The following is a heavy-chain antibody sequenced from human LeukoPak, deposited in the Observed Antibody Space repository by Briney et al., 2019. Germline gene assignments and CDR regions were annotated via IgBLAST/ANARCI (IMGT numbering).Heavy chain of an antibody. CDR2: IWPDGSSK. Sequence: GKSLRLSCAASGFIFNSYGMHWVRQAPGKGLEWVAVIWPDGSSKYYAASVKGRFTISRDNAKISLYLQMNSLGPEDTAVYYCARALRSGSFFDYWGQGTLVTVSS. J-gene: IGHJ4*02. CDR3: ARALRSGSFFDY. D-gene: IGHD3-22*01. CDR1: GFIFNSYG. V-gene: IGHV3-33*01.